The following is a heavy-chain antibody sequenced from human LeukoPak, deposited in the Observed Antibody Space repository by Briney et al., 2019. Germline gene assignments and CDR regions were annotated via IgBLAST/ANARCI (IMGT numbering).Heavy chain of an antibody. Sequence: PSQTLSLTCTVSGGSISSGRYYWGWVRQPAGTGLEWIGRIYTSGSTNYNPSLKSRVTISVDTSKNQFSLKLGSVTAADTAVYYCAREPSLRSGYYFDYWGQGTLVTVSS. CDR3: AREPSLRSGYYFDY. D-gene: IGHD3-3*01. CDR1: GGSISSGRYY. V-gene: IGHV4-61*02. CDR2: IYTSGST. J-gene: IGHJ4*02.